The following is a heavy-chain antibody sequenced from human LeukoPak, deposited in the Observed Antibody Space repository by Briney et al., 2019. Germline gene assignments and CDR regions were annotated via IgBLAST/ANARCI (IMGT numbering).Heavy chain of an antibody. V-gene: IGHV4-30-4*01. CDR1: GGSISSGGYY. Sequence: PSETLSLTCTVSGGSISSGGYYWSWIRQPPGKGLEWFGYIYYSGSTYYNPSLKSRVTISVDTSKNQFSLKLSSVTAADTAVYYCAREVGDYYDSSGYSKWGQGTLVTVSS. D-gene: IGHD3-22*01. CDR2: IYYSGST. J-gene: IGHJ4*02. CDR3: AREVGDYYDSSGYSK.